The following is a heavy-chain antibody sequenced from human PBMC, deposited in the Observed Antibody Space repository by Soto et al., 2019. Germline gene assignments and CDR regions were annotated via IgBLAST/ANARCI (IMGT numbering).Heavy chain of an antibody. CDR2: ISAYNGNT. CDR1: GYTFTSYG. CDR3: ARAWLAVTSGY. V-gene: IGHV1-18*01. D-gene: IGHD2-21*02. J-gene: IGHJ4*02. Sequence: QVQLVQSGAEVKKPGASVKVSCKASGYTFTSYGISWVRQAPGQGLEGMGWISAYNGNTNYAQKLQGRVTMTADTATSKAHMELRSLRTHDAAVYYCARAWLAVTSGYWGQGTLVTVSS.